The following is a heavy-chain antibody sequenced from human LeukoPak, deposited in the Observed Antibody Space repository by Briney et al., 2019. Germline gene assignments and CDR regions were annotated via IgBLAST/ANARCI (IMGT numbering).Heavy chain of an antibody. Sequence: GRSLRLSCAASGFTFSNYAMNWVRQAPGGGLEWVAAISYDGNNKFYADSVKGRFTMSRDNSKNTLYLQLNSLRAEDTAVYYCAKSPLRYCTVSTCYPLDYWGQGTLVTVSS. CDR1: GFTFSNYA. V-gene: IGHV3-30*04. CDR2: ISYDGNNK. J-gene: IGHJ4*02. CDR3: AKSPLRYCTVSTCYPLDY. D-gene: IGHD2-8*02.